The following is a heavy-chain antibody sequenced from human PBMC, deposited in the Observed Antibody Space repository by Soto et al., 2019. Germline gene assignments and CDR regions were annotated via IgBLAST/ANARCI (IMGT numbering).Heavy chain of an antibody. V-gene: IGHV4-30-2*01. D-gene: IGHD3-9*01. CDR1: GGSISSGGYS. J-gene: IGHJ4*02. CDR2: IYHSGGT. Sequence: QLQLQESGSGLVKPSQTLSLTCAVSGGSISSGGYSWNWIRQPPGKGLEWIGYIYHSGGTYYNPSLKSRVAISVDKSNNQFSLKLSSVTAADTAVYYCARDSLTGYYFDYWGQGMLVTVSS. CDR3: ARDSLTGYYFDY.